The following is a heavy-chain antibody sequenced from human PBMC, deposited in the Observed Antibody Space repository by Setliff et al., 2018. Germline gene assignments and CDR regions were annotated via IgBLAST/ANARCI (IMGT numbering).Heavy chain of an antibody. V-gene: IGHV4-59*01. D-gene: IGHD5-12*01. Sequence: SETLSLTCTVSDGSLSTYYWSWIRQPPGKGLELIGYVYYSGTANYSPSLRSRLTISVDTSKNQFSLKLRSVTAADTAVYYCARGGTFRYFDFWGREAPVTVSS. CDR3: ARGGTFRYFDF. CDR2: VYYSGTA. CDR1: DGSLSTYY. J-gene: IGHJ4*02.